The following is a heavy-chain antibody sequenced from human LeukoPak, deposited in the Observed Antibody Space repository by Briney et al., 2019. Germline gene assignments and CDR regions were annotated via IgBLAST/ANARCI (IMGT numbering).Heavy chain of an antibody. V-gene: IGHV3-21*01. CDR3: ASSSSVATFPGFKIR. D-gene: IGHD5-12*01. CDR2: ISSSSSYI. Sequence: GGSLRLSCAASGFTFSSYSMNWVRQAPGKGLEWVSSISSSSSYIYYADSVKGRFTISRDNAKNSLYLQMNSLRAEDTAVYYCASSSSVATFPGFKIRWGQGTLVTVSS. J-gene: IGHJ4*02. CDR1: GFTFSSYS.